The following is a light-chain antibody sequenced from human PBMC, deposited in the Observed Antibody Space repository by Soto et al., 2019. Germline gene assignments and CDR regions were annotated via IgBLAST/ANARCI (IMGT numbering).Light chain of an antibody. Sequence: QSALTQPHSASGTPGQRVTISCSGSSSNIGSNSVHWFQQVPGTAPKPLIYSSNQRPSGVPERFSGSKSGTSASLAISGLQSEDEADYYCAAWDDSLNGHIFGTGTKVTGL. CDR3: AAWDDSLNGHI. J-gene: IGLJ1*01. V-gene: IGLV1-44*01. CDR2: SSN. CDR1: SSNIGSNS.